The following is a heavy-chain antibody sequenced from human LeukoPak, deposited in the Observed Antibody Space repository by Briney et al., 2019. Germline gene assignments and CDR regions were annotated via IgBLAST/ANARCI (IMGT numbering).Heavy chain of an antibody. D-gene: IGHD4-11*01. CDR1: VGSFSGYY. CDR3: ARVPPSVTVGGMDV. Sequence: SETLSLTYAVYVGSFSGYYWSWIRQTPGKGLEWIGEINRSGTTNLNPSLKSRVTISVDTSKNQFSLKLSSVTAADTGVYYCARVPPSVTVGGMDVWGQGTTATVSS. CDR2: INRSGTT. V-gene: IGHV4-34*01. J-gene: IGHJ6*02.